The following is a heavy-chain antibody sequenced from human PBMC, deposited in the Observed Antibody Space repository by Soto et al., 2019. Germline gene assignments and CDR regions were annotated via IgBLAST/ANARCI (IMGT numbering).Heavy chain of an antibody. CDR1: GFIFSNYA. CDR2: ISSNGGST. D-gene: IGHD1-1*01. Sequence: GGSLRLSCSASGFIFSNYAMHWVRQAPGKGLEYVSAISSNGGSTYYADSVKGRFTISRDNSKNTLYLQMSSLRTEDKDVYDCVKVTTGTTGFYFDYWGQGTLVTVSS. CDR3: VKVTTGTTGFYFDY. J-gene: IGHJ4*02. V-gene: IGHV3-64D*08.